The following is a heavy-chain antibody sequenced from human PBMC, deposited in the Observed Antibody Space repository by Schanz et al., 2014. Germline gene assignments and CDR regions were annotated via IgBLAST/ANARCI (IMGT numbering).Heavy chain of an antibody. J-gene: IGHJ4*02. Sequence: EVQLVESGGGLVQPGGSLRLSCAASGFAFDTYWMSWVRQAPGKGLEWVANIKHDGSEKYYVDSVKGRFTISRDNAKNSMYLEMNSLRAEDAAVFYCARVGGFGELPLDYRGQGTLVTVSS. V-gene: IGHV3-7*01. D-gene: IGHD3-10*01. CDR1: GFAFDTYW. CDR3: ARVGGFGELPLDY. CDR2: IKHDGSEK.